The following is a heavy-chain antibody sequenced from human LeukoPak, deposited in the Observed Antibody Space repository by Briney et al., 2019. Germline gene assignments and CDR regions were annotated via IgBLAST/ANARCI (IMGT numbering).Heavy chain of an antibody. J-gene: IGHJ4*02. Sequence: PSETLSLTCTVSGGSISSGDYYWSWIRQPPGKGLEWIGYIYYSGSTYYNPSLKSRVTISVDTSKNQFSLKLSSVTAADTAVYYCARMPGIAAPGGYWGQGTLVTVSS. D-gene: IGHD6-13*01. CDR3: ARMPGIAAPGGY. CDR2: IYYSGST. CDR1: GGSISSGDYY. V-gene: IGHV4-30-4*08.